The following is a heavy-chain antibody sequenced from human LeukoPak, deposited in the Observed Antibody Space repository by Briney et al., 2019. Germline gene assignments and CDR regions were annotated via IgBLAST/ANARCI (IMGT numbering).Heavy chain of an antibody. D-gene: IGHD5-12*01. CDR3: AREVPPRGPFDY. Sequence: GGSLRLSCAASGFTFSSYSMNWVRQAPGKGLEWVSSISSSSSYIYYADSVKGRFTISRDNAKNSLYLQRNSLRAEDTAVYYCAREVPPRGPFDYWGQGTLVTVSS. CDR1: GFTFSSYS. CDR2: ISSSSSYI. V-gene: IGHV3-21*01. J-gene: IGHJ4*02.